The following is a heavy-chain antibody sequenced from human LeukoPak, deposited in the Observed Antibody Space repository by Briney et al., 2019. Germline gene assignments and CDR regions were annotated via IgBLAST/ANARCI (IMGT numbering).Heavy chain of an antibody. CDR2: INPDGSES. D-gene: IGHD5/OR15-5a*01. CDR1: EFEPTYFW. V-gene: IGHV3-7*01. CDR3: ATFVETVSGSYTVPGGLLV. J-gene: IGHJ6*04. Sequence: GGSLRLSCVALEFEPTYFWMTWVRRAPGKGLEWVANINPDGSESFYLDSVRGRFTISRDNAKKSLYLQMNSLRAEDTAVYYCATFVETVSGSYTVPGGLLVWGKGTTVSVSS.